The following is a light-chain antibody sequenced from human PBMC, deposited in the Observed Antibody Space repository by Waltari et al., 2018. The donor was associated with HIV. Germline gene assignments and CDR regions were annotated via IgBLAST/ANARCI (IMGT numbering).Light chain of an antibody. CDR2: RNN. CDR1: PPTIGSND. CDR3: VAWDDSLRGVL. Sequence: SVLTQPPSASGTPGQRVTTYCSGSPPTIGSNDVFWYQHLPGAAPKLLIHRNNQRPSGVPDRFSGSTSGTSASLAISGLRSEDEADYYCVAWDDSLRGVLFGGGTKVAVL. V-gene: IGLV1-47*01. J-gene: IGLJ2*01.